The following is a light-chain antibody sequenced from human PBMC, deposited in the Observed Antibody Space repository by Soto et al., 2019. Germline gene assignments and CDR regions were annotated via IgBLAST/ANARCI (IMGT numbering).Light chain of an antibody. CDR1: QGIGSW. V-gene: IGKV1-12*01. Sequence: DIQMTQSPSSVSASVGDRVTITCRASQGIGSWLAWYQQKPGNAPKLLIYAASSLQSGVPSRFSGSGSGTDFNLTISSRQPEDFATDFCHQANSFPPSFTFGPGTKVDFK. CDR3: HQANSFPPSFT. J-gene: IGKJ3*01. CDR2: AAS.